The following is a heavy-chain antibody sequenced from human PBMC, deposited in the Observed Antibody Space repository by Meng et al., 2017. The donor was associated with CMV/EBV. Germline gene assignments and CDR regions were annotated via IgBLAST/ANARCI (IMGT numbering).Heavy chain of an antibody. J-gene: IGHJ6*02. D-gene: IGHD6-6*01. CDR1: GFTFSSYS. Sequence: GGSLRLSCAASGFTFSSYSMKWVRQAPGKGLEWVSSISSSSSYIYYADSVKGRFTISRDNAKNSLYLQMNSLRAEDTAVYYCARGAAQLDYYYYYGMDVWGQGTTVTVSS. V-gene: IGHV3-21*01. CDR3: ARGAAQLDYYYYYGMDV. CDR2: ISSSSSYI.